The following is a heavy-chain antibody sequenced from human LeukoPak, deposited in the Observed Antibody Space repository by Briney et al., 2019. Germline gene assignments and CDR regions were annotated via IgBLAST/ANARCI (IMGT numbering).Heavy chain of an antibody. D-gene: IGHD2-15*01. Sequence: GGALEISCQGSGYSFTSYWIGLVRQVPGKGLEWMGIIYPGDSDTRYSPSFQGQVTISADKSISTAYLQWSSLKASDTAMYYCARTVVAATPYWFDRWGQGTLVTVSS. CDR2: IYPGDSDT. V-gene: IGHV5-51*01. CDR3: ARTVVAATPYWFDR. J-gene: IGHJ5*02. CDR1: GYSFTSYW.